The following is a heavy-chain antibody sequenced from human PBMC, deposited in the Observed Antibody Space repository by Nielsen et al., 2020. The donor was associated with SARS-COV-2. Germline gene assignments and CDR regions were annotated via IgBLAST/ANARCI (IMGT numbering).Heavy chain of an antibody. CDR3: AKGGGDSGAYSSSWYGIYYYYYMDV. J-gene: IGHJ6*03. D-gene: IGHD6-13*01. Sequence: WIRQPPGKGLEWVSVIYSGGSTYYADSVKSRFTISRDNPKNTLYLQMNSLRAEDTAVYYCAKGGGDSGAYSSSWYGIYYYYYMDVWGKGTTVTVSS. CDR2: IYSGGST. V-gene: IGHV3-53*01.